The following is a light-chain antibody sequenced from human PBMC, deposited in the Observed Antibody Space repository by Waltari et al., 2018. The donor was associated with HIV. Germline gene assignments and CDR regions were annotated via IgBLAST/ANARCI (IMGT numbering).Light chain of an antibody. J-gene: IGLJ2*01. Sequence: SYVLTQPPSVSVAPGQTARITCGGNNIAATKSVHWYRLNPGQAPVVVIYDDRDRPSVIPDRFSGSSSGDTATLTISRAEAGDEADYYGQVWDGRGDPVIFGGGTKLAVV. V-gene: IGLV3-21*02. CDR2: DDR. CDR1: NIAATKS. CDR3: QVWDGRGDPVI.